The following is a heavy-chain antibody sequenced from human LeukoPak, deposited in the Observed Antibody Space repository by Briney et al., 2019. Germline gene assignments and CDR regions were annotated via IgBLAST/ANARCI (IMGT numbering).Heavy chain of an antibody. CDR1: GLAFSDHY. V-gene: IGHV3-11*01. Sequence: GGSLRLSCAASGLAFSDHYMSWIRQAPGKGLEWVSYISSSGSTIYYADSVKGRSTISRDNAKNSLYLQMNSLRAEDTAVYYCARPHPHYYYGMDVWGQGTTVTVSS. J-gene: IGHJ6*02. CDR3: ARPHPHYYYGMDV. CDR2: ISSSGSTI.